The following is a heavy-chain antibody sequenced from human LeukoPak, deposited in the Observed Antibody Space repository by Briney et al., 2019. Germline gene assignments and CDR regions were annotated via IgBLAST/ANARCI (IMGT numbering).Heavy chain of an antibody. V-gene: IGHV5-51*01. CDR1: GXSFTSYW. D-gene: IGHD5-18*01. CDR3: ARQSYGYSPSDY. CDR2: IYPGDSDT. Sequence: GESLKVSFKGSGXSFTSYWIGWVRQMPGKGVEWMGIIYPGDSDTIYSPSFQGQVTISADKSISTAYLQWSSLKASDTAMYYCARQSYGYSPSDYWGQGTLVTVSS. J-gene: IGHJ4*02.